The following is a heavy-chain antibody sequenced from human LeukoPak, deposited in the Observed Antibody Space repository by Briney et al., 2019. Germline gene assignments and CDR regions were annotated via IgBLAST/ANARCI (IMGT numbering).Heavy chain of an antibody. V-gene: IGHV4-59*08. J-gene: IGHJ4*02. CDR2: IYYSGST. CDR1: GGSISSYY. Sequence: SETLSLTCTVSGGSISSYYWSWIRQPSGKGLEWIGYIYYSGSTNYNPSLKSRVTISVDTSKNQFSLKLSSVTAADTAVYYCARHSPYYRGGKADYFDYWGQGTLVTVSS. CDR3: ARHSPYYRGGKADYFDY. D-gene: IGHD4-23*01.